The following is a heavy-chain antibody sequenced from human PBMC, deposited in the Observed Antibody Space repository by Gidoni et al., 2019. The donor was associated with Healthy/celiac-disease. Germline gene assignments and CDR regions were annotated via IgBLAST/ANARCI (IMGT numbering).Heavy chain of an antibody. Sequence: QLQLQESGPGLVKPSETLSLTCPVSGGSISSSSYYWGWIRQPPGKGLEWIGSIYYSGSTYYNPSLKSRVTISVDTSKNQFSLKLSSVTAADTAVYYCARHLGVVVPAAMFYYYYYMDVWGKGTTFTVSS. D-gene: IGHD2-2*01. J-gene: IGHJ6*03. CDR3: ARHLGVVVPAAMFYYYYYMDV. CDR1: GGSISSSSYY. CDR2: IYYSGST. V-gene: IGHV4-39*01.